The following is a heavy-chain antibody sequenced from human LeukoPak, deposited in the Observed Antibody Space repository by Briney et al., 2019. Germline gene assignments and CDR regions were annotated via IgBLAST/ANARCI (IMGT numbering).Heavy chain of an antibody. V-gene: IGHV3-23*01. CDR3: AKGPYYYDSSGYYYVALFDY. CDR1: GFTFSSYG. D-gene: IGHD3-22*01. CDR2: ISGSGGST. Sequence: GGSLRLSCAVSGFTFSSYGMSWVRQAPGKGLEWVSAISGSGGSTYYADSVKGRFTISRDNSKNALYLQMNSLRAEDTAVYYCAKGPYYYDSSGYYYVALFDYWGQGTLVTVSS. J-gene: IGHJ4*02.